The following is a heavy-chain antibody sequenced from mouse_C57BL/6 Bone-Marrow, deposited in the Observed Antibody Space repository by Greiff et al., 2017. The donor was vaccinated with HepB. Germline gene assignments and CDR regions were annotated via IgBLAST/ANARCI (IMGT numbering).Heavy chain of an antibody. D-gene: IGHD4-1*01. CDR2: IRVKSDNYAT. V-gene: IGHV6-3*01. J-gene: IGHJ4*01. CDR3: TRTGTDAMDY. Sequence: EVKLVESGGGLVQPGGSMKLSCVASGFTFSNYWMNWVRQSPEKGLEWVAQIRVKSDNYATHYAESVKGRFTISRDDSKRSVYLQMNNLRAEDTGIYYCTRTGTDAMDYWGQGTSVTVSS. CDR1: GFTFSNYW.